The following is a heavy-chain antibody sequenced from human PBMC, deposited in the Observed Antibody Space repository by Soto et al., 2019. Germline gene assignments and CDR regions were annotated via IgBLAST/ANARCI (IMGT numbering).Heavy chain of an antibody. J-gene: IGHJ3*02. D-gene: IGHD3-3*01. Sequence: PGESLKISCKGSGYSFTSYWIGWVRQMPGKGLEWMGIIYPGDSDTRYSPSFQGQVTISADKSISTAYLQWSSLKASDTAMYYCARQSRRFLEWTPLDAFDIWGQGTMVTVSS. CDR2: IYPGDSDT. CDR3: ARQSRRFLEWTPLDAFDI. V-gene: IGHV5-51*01. CDR1: GYSFTSYW.